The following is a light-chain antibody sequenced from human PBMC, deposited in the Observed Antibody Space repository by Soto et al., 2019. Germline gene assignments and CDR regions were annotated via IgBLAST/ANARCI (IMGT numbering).Light chain of an antibody. J-gene: IGKJ5*01. Sequence: DIVMTQSPLSLPVTPGEPASISCRSSQSLVHSNGYNYLDWYLQKPGQSPQLLIYLGSNRAAGVPDRFSGSGSGTAFTLKISRVEAEDVGVYYCMQALQTPTFGQGTRLEIK. CDR1: QSLVHSNGYNY. V-gene: IGKV2-28*01. CDR3: MQALQTPT. CDR2: LGS.